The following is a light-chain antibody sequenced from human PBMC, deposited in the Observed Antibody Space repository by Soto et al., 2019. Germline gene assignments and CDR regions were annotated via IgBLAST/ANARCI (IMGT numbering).Light chain of an antibody. CDR1: SSDVGSYNY. CDR2: EGS. V-gene: IGLV2-14*01. J-gene: IGLJ1*01. CDR3: SSYTSSSTL. Sequence: QSGLTHPASVSEAPGQSITISCTGTSSDVGSYNYVSWYQQHPGKAPKLMIYEGSDRPSGISSRFSGSKSGNTASLTISGLQTEDEADYYCSSYTSSSTLFGTGTKVTVL.